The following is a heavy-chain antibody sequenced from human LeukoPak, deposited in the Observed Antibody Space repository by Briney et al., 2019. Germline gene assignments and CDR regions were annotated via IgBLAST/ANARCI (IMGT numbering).Heavy chain of an antibody. V-gene: IGHV3-7*01. CDR1: GFTFSNYW. Sequence: HPGGSLRLPCAASGFTFSNYWLTWVRQAPGQGLEWVANIKQGGSEKHYVDSVKGRLTISRDNAKNSLYLQMNSLRAEDTVVYYCARDRQIAYWGQGTLVTVSS. CDR2: IKQGGSEK. CDR3: ARDRQIAY. J-gene: IGHJ4*02.